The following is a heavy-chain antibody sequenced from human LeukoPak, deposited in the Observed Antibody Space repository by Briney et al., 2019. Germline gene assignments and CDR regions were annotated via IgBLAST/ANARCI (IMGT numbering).Heavy chain of an antibody. CDR1: GYTFTSYY. J-gene: IGHJ5*02. D-gene: IGHD1-26*01. CDR2: INPSGGCT. V-gene: IGHV1-46*01. CDR3: ARDQGDNWFDP. Sequence: ASVKVSCKASGYTFTSYYMHWVRQAPGQGLEWMGIINPSGGCTSYAQKFQGRVTMTRDTSTSTVYMELSSLRSEDTAVYYCARDQGDNWFDPWGQGTLVTVSS.